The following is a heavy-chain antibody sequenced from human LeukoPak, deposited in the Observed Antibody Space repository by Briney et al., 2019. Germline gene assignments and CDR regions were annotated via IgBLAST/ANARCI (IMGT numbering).Heavy chain of an antibody. V-gene: IGHV4-34*01. Sequence: PSETLSLTCAVYGGSFSGYYWSWIRQPPGKGLEWIGEINHSGSTNYNPSLKSRVTISVDTSKNQFSLKLSSVTAADTAVYYCARGYCSGGSCYGLGEERGGHYFDYWGQGTLVTVSS. CDR2: INHSGST. D-gene: IGHD2-15*01. CDR1: GGSFSGYY. J-gene: IGHJ4*02. CDR3: ARGYCSGGSCYGLGEERGGHYFDY.